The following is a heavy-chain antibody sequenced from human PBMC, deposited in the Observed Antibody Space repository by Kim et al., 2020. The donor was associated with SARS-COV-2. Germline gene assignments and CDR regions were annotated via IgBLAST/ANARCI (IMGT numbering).Heavy chain of an antibody. D-gene: IGHD3-22*01. V-gene: IGHV1-18*01. CDR3: ARENDYYDSSGYSRPLDAFDI. J-gene: IGHJ3*02. CDR1: GYTFTSYG. CDR2: ISAYNGNT. Sequence: ASVKVSCKASGYTFTSYGISWVRQAPGQGLEWMGWISAYNGNTNYAQKLQGRVTMTTDTSTSTAYMELRSLRSDDTAVYYCARENDYYDSSGYSRPLDAFDIWGQETMVTVSS.